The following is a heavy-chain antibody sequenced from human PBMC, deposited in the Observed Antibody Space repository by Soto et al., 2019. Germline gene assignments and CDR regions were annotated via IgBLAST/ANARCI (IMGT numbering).Heavy chain of an antibody. CDR3: ARSLTRGYTYGDFDS. CDR1: GGSISTYF. V-gene: IGHV4-59*01. J-gene: IGHJ4*02. Sequence: SETLSLTCTVSGGSISTYFWSWLRQPPGKGLEWIGYIYYSGITNYNQSLKSRVTMSVDTSKNQFSLKVSSVTTADTAVYFCARSLTRGYTYGDFDSWGQGTLVTVSS. D-gene: IGHD5-18*01. CDR2: IYYSGIT.